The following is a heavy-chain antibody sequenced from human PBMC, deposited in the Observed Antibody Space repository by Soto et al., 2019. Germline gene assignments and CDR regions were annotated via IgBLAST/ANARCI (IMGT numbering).Heavy chain of an antibody. CDR2: INHSGST. V-gene: IGHV4-34*01. CDR1: GGSFSGYY. Sequence: PSETLSLTCAVYGGSFSGYYWSWIRQPPGKGLEWIGEINHSGSTNYNPSLKSRVTISVDTSKNQFSLKLSSVTAADTAVYYCARNEYGDSDYWGQGTLVTVSS. D-gene: IGHD4-17*01. J-gene: IGHJ4*02. CDR3: ARNEYGDSDY.